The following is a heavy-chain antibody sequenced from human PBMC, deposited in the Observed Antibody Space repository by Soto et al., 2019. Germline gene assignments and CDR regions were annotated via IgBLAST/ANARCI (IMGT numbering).Heavy chain of an antibody. CDR3: AKDVDIVATIPYYGMDV. J-gene: IGHJ6*02. D-gene: IGHD5-12*01. CDR1: GFTFDNYA. CDR2: ISGSGDYT. V-gene: IGHV3-23*01. Sequence: GGSLRLSCAASGFTFDNYAMSWVRQAPGKGLEWVSVISGSGDYTYYAESSKGRFTISRDNSKNTLSLQMNSLRVEDAAVYYCAKDVDIVATIPYYGMDVWGQGTTVTVSS.